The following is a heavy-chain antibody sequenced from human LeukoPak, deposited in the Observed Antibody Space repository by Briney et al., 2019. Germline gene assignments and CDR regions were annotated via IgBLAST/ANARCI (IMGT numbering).Heavy chain of an antibody. CDR2: IYHSGST. V-gene: IGHV4-34*01. CDR1: GGSFSGYY. Sequence: PSETLSLTCAVYGGSFSGYYWSWIRQPPGKGLEWIGSIYHSGSTYYNPSLKSRVTISVDTSKNQFSLKLSSVTAADTAVYYCARFYVDTAPHFDYWGQGTLVTVSS. D-gene: IGHD5-18*01. CDR3: ARFYVDTAPHFDY. J-gene: IGHJ4*02.